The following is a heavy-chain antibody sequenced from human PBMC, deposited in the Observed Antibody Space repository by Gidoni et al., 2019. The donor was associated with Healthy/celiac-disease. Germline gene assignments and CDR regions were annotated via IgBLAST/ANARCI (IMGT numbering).Heavy chain of an antibody. CDR2: INHSGST. D-gene: IGHD3-16*01. J-gene: IGHJ6*02. Sequence: QLQLQQRGAGLLKPSETLSLTCAAYGGSFSGYYWSWIRQPPGKGLEWIGEINHSGSTNYNPSLKSRVTISVDTSKNQFSLKLSSVTAADTAVYYCARGLGLGGYYYYGMDVWGQGTTVTVSS. CDR3: ARGLGLGGYYYYGMDV. V-gene: IGHV4-34*01. CDR1: GGSFSGYY.